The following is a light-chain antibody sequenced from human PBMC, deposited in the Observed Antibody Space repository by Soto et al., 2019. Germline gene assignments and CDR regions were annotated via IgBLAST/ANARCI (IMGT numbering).Light chain of an antibody. CDR3: QQYNNWPGT. V-gene: IGKV3-20*01. CDR1: QIFTSSY. Sequence: EIVLTQSPGTLSLSPGERATLSCRASQIFTSSYLAWYQQKPGQAPRLLIYGASSRATGIPDRFSGSGSGTDFTLTISKLEPEDFAVYYCQQYNNWPGTFGQGTKVDIK. J-gene: IGKJ1*01. CDR2: GAS.